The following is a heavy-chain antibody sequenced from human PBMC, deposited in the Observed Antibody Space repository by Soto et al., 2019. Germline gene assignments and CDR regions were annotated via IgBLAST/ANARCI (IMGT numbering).Heavy chain of an antibody. Sequence: PGGSLRLSCAASGFTFSSYWMHWVRQAPGKGLVWVSRINSDGSSTSYADSVKGRFTISRDNAKNTLYLQMNSLRAEDTAVYYCARSAYITIFGVDPTEDAFDIWGQGTMVTVSS. CDR1: GFTFSSYW. V-gene: IGHV3-74*01. D-gene: IGHD3-3*01. J-gene: IGHJ3*02. CDR2: INSDGSST. CDR3: ARSAYITIFGVDPTEDAFDI.